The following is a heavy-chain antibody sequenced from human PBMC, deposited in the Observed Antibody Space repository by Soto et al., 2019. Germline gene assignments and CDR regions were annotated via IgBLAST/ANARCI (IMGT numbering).Heavy chain of an antibody. J-gene: IGHJ3*02. D-gene: IGHD6-19*01. CDR3: PRPSSGDAFDI. CDR1: GFTFSSDA. CDR2: IWSDGSNK. V-gene: IGHV3-33*01. Sequence: QVQLVESGGGVVQPGRSLRLSCATSGFTFSSDAMHWVRQAPGKGLEWVAAIWSDGSNKYYGDSVKGRFTISRDNSKNQLYLQMNGLGAADTAVYYCPRPSSGDAFDIWGQGTMVAASS.